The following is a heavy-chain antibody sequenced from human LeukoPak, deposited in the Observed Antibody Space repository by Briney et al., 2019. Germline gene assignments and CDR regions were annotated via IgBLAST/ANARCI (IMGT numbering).Heavy chain of an antibody. V-gene: IGHV4-61*02. D-gene: IGHD6-13*01. Sequence: PSETLSLTCTVSGGSISSGSYYWSWIRQPAGKGLEWIGRIYTSGGTNCNPSLESRVTILIDTPKNQFSLRLSSVTAADTAVYYCARSYSSSWYSSFDIWGHGTMVTVSS. CDR2: IYTSGGT. CDR3: ARSYSSSWYSSFDI. CDR1: GGSISSGSYY. J-gene: IGHJ3*02.